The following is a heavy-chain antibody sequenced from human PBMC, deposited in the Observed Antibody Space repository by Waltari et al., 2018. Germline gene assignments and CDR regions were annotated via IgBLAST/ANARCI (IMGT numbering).Heavy chain of an antibody. Sequence: EVQLVQSGAEVKKPGATVKISCKASGYTFTDYYMHWVQQAPGKGLEWMGRVDPEDGETIYAEKFQGRVTITADTSTDTAYMELSSLRSEDTAVYYCATDQVSIPAATYYYYYYMDVWGKGTTVTVSS. CDR3: ATDQVSIPAATYYYYYYMDV. V-gene: IGHV1-69-2*01. CDR2: VDPEDGET. D-gene: IGHD2-2*01. CDR1: GYTFTDYY. J-gene: IGHJ6*03.